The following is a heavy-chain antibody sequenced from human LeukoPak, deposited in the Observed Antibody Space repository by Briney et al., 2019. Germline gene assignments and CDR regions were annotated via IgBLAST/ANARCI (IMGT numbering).Heavy chain of an antibody. CDR2: IYYSGST. V-gene: IGHV4-59*12. Sequence: SETLSLTCTVSGGSISSYYWSWIRQPPGKGLEWIGYIYYSGSTDYNPSLRSRVTIPVDTSKNQFSLKLSSVTAADTAVYYCARDGGGDETAVARPESWGQGTLVTVSS. D-gene: IGHD6-19*01. J-gene: IGHJ4*02. CDR3: ARDGGGDETAVARPES. CDR1: GGSISSYY.